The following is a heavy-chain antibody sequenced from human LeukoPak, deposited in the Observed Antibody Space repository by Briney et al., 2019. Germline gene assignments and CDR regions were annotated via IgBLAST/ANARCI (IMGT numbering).Heavy chain of an antibody. Sequence: SETLSLTCTVSGGSISSSSYYWGWIRQPPGKELEWIGSIYYSGSTYYNPPLKSRVTISVDTSKNQFSLKLSSVTAADTAVYYCASLGYSYGRYYYYGMDVWGQGTTVTVSS. CDR3: ASLGYSYGRYYYYGMDV. CDR1: GGSISSSSYY. D-gene: IGHD5-18*01. J-gene: IGHJ6*02. V-gene: IGHV4-39*01. CDR2: IYYSGST.